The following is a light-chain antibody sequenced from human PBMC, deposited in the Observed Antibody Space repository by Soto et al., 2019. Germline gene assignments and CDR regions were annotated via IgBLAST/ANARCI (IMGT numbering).Light chain of an antibody. CDR3: QQYNSHSYT. CDR1: QSISSW. V-gene: IGKV1-5*03. CDR2: KAS. Sequence: DIQMTQSPSTLSASVGDRVTITCRASQSISSWLAWYQQKPGKAPKLLIYKASTLESGVPSRFSGSGSGTEFTLTISSLQPDDFATYYCQQYNSHSYTFGQGTKLESK. J-gene: IGKJ2*01.